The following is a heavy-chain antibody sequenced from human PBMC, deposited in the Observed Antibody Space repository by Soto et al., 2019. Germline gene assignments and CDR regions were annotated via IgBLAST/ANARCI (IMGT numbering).Heavy chain of an antibody. CDR2: ISSNSAYI. CDR1: GFTFRSFT. CDR3: TRDASRDSSARGWFDP. Sequence: PGGSRRLSWGASGFTFRSFTMNWVRQAPGKGLEWVSTISSNSAYIYYTDALRGRFTISRDNAKNSLHLQMNSLRAEDTAVYYCTRDASRDSSARGWFDPWGPGTLVTVSS. J-gene: IGHJ5*02. D-gene: IGHD6-13*01. V-gene: IGHV3-21*01.